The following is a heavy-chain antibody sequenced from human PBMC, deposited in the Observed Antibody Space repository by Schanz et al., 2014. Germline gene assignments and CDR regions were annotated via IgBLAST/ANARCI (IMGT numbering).Heavy chain of an antibody. Sequence: EVQLVESGGGLVKPGGSLRLSCAASGFTFSNTWMSWVRQAPGKGLEWVSAISTSGSSTYYADSVKGRFTISRDNSKNTLYVQMNSLRAEDTAVYYCAKAPYADYGYFHYWGQGTLVTVSS. CDR1: GFTFSNTW. D-gene: IGHD4-17*01. J-gene: IGHJ4*02. CDR3: AKAPYADYGYFHY. CDR2: ISTSGSST. V-gene: IGHV3-23*04.